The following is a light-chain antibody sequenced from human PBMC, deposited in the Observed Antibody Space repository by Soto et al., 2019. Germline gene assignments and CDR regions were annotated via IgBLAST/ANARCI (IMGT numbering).Light chain of an antibody. Sequence: EIVLTQSPATLSLSPGERATLSCRASQGVSSTLAWYQQKPGQAPRLLIYDASNRATGIPARFSGSGSGTDFTLTISSLEPEDFAVYYCQQRSNWPWTFGQGTKVEIK. CDR1: QGVSST. J-gene: IGKJ1*01. CDR3: QQRSNWPWT. CDR2: DAS. V-gene: IGKV3-11*01.